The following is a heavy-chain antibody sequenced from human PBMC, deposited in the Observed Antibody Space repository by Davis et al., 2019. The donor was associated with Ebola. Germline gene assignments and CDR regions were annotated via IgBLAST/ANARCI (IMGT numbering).Heavy chain of an antibody. Sequence: LKISCAASGFTFSSYWMSWVRQAPGKGLEWVANIKQDGSEKYYVDSVKGRFTISRDNTKNSLYLQMNSLRAEDTAVYYCARENGDYVYYFDYWGQGTLVTVSS. V-gene: IGHV3-7*01. CDR2: IKQDGSEK. J-gene: IGHJ4*02. CDR3: ARENGDYVYYFDY. D-gene: IGHD4-17*01. CDR1: GFTFSSYW.